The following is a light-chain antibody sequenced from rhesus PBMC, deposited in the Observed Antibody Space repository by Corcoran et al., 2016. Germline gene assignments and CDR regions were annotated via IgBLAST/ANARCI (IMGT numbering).Light chain of an antibody. J-gene: IGKJ2*01. CDR1: QGLSSY. Sequence: DIQMTQSPSSLSVSVGDTVTITCRASQGLSSYLNWFQQKPGKAPKFLIYAATSLESGVPSRISGSGSGTDFTLTISSLQPEDFAACYCLQHNSYPYTFGQGTKVEI. CDR3: LQHNSYPYT. CDR2: AAT. V-gene: IGKV1-28*03.